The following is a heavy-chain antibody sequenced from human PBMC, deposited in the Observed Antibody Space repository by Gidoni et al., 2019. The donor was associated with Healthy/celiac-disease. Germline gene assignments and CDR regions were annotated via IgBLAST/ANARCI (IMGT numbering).Heavy chain of an antibody. J-gene: IGHJ3*02. D-gene: IGHD6-13*01. CDR2: ISWNSGSI. V-gene: IGHV3-9*01. Sequence: EVQLVEYGGGLVQPGRSLRLSWAASGFTFDDYAMHWVRQAPGKGLEWVSGISWNSGSIGYADSVKGRFTISRDNAKNSLYLQMNSLRAEDTALYYCAKSQQLAHGAFDIWGQGTMVTVSS. CDR1: GFTFDDYA. CDR3: AKSQQLAHGAFDI.